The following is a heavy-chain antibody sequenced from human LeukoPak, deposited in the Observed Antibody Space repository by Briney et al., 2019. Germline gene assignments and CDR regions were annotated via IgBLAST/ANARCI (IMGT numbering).Heavy chain of an antibody. CDR1: GFTFRSYS. CDR3: ARDQGSYLDY. V-gene: IGHV3-21*01. Sequence: PGGSLRLSCAASGFTFRSYSINWVRQAPGKGLEWVSSISSSSSYIYYADSVKGRFTISRDNAKNSLYLQMNSLRAEDTAVYYCARDQGSYLDYWGQGTLVTVSS. J-gene: IGHJ4*02. CDR2: ISSSSSYI.